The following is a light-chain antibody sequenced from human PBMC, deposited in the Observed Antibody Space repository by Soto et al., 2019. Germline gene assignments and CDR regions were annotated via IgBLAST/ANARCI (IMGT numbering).Light chain of an antibody. J-gene: IGKJ1*01. CDR2: RAS. CDR1: QTIYSN. Sequence: RVMTHAPATLSVSPGERATLSCRAGQTIYSNVAWYQQRPGQAPRLLIYRASTRATGVPARFSGSGSGTEFTLTISSLQSEDFALYYCQQYQNLWTFGQGTKVDIK. CDR3: QQYQNLWT. V-gene: IGKV3-15*01.